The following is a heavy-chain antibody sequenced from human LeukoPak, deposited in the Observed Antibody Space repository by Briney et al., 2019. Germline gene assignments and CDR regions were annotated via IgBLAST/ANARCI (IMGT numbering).Heavy chain of an antibody. D-gene: IGHD2/OR15-2a*01. CDR2: ISWNSGTI. CDR1: GFPFGNYG. V-gene: IGHV3-9*01. CDR3: AAEYSTSSAAFNI. J-gene: IGHJ3*02. Sequence: PGGSLRLSCAASGFPFGNYGMQWVRHVPGKGLDWVAGISWNSGTIRYADSVRGRFTISRDNAKNSVYLQMTGLRADDTALYYCAAEYSTSSAAFNIWGRGTLVTV.